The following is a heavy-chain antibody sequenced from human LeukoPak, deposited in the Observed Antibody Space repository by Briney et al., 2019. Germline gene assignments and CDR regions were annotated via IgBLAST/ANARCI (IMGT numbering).Heavy chain of an antibody. CDR1: GFTVSSNY. V-gene: IGHV3-66*01. J-gene: IGHJ4*02. CDR2: IYSGGST. CDR3: AKAGDIYDSSGHLDS. Sequence: PGGSLRLSCAASGFTVSSNYMSWVRQAPGKGLEWVSVIYSGGSTYYADSVKGRFTISRDNSQNTLHLQMNSLRAEDTAIYFCAKAGDIYDSSGHLDSWGQGTLVTVSS. D-gene: IGHD3-22*01.